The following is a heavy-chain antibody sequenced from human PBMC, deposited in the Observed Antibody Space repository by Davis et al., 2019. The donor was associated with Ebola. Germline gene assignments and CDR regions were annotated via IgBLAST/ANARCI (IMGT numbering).Heavy chain of an antibody. V-gene: IGHV1-46*01. Sequence: AASVKVSCKASGYISTDNYMHWVRQAPGQGLEWMGIVNPSGGGTIYAPTFQGRVTMTRDTSTSTDYMELRSLRSEDTAVYFCARDGPWGMDVWGQGTTVTVSS. CDR1: GYISTDNY. J-gene: IGHJ6*02. CDR2: VNPSGGGT. CDR3: ARDGPWGMDV.